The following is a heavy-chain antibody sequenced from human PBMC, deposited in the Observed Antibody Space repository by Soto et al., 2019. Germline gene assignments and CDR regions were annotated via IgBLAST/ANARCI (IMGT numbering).Heavy chain of an antibody. J-gene: IGHJ4*02. CDR2: IYPGDSDT. D-gene: IGHD3-10*01. CDR3: ARHTGGVGGLSFIDY. Sequence: GVSLRIWCRGSGYSFTSYWVGWVRQMPGKGLEWMGIIYPGDSDTRYSPSFQGQVTISADKSSSTAYLQWSSLKASDTAIYYCARHTGGVGGLSFIDYWGQGTLVTVSS. CDR1: GYSFTSYW. V-gene: IGHV5-51*01.